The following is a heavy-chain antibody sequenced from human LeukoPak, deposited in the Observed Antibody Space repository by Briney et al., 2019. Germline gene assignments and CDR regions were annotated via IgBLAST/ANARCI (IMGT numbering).Heavy chain of an antibody. CDR2: IYYSGST. D-gene: IGHD6-13*01. CDR1: GGSISSSSYY. CDR3: ARVGAAASPFDY. J-gene: IGHJ4*02. V-gene: IGHV4-39*01. Sequence: SETLSLTCTVSGGSISSSSYYWGWIRQPPGKGLEWIGSIYYSGSTYYNPSLKSRVTISVDTSKNQFSLKLSSVTAADTAVYYCARVGAAASPFDYWGQGTLVTVSS.